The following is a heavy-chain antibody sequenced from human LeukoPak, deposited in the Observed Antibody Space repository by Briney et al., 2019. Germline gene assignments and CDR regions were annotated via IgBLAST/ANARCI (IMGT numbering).Heavy chain of an antibody. CDR3: ARERRYYYYMDV. J-gene: IGHJ6*03. Sequence: KPSETLSLTCAVYGGSFSGYYWSWIRQPPGKGLEWIGEINHSGSTNNNPSLKSRVTMSVDTSKNQFSLKLSSVTAADTAVYYCARERRYYYYMDVWGKGTTVTVSS. CDR2: INHSGST. V-gene: IGHV4-34*01. CDR1: GGSFSGYY.